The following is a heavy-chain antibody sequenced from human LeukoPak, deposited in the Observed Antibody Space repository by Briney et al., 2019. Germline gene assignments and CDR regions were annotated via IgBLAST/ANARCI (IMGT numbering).Heavy chain of an antibody. V-gene: IGHV4-59*08. CDR3: ACSGYSSSWYPLFWFDP. J-gene: IGHJ5*02. CDR1: GGSISSYY. D-gene: IGHD6-13*01. Sequence: SETLSLTCTVSGGSISSYYWSWIRQPPGKGLEWIGYIYYSGSINYNPSLKSRVTISVDTSKNQFSLKLSSVTAADTAVYYCACSGYSSSWYPLFWFDPWGQGTLVTVSS. CDR2: IYYSGSI.